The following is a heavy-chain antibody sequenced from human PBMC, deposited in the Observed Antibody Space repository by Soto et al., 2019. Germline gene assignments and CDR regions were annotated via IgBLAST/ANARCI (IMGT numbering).Heavy chain of an antibody. Sequence: SETLYLTCTVSADSFGSYSWAWVRHPPGKGLECIGYAYTSGSTTYNPSLKSRLTMSVDTSRNQISLNLRSVTAADTAIYYCTADYGSGSYRFDYWGQGTLVTVSS. CDR3: TADYGSGSYRFDY. D-gene: IGHD3-10*01. J-gene: IGHJ4*02. V-gene: IGHV4-59*01. CDR1: ADSFGSYS. CDR2: AYTSGST.